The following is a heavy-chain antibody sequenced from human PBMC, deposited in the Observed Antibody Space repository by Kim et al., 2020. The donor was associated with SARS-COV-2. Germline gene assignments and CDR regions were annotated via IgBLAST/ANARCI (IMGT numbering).Heavy chain of an antibody. V-gene: IGHV1-8*01. Sequence: ASVKVSCKASGYTFTSYDINWVRQATGQGLEWMGWMNPNSGNTGDAQKFQGRVTMTRNTSISTAYMELSSLRSEDTAVYYCAIGPTVLLWFGELLRPTSYYGMDVWGQGTTVTVSS. CDR1: GYTFTSYD. CDR2: MNPNSGNT. J-gene: IGHJ6*02. CDR3: AIGPTVLLWFGELLRPTSYYGMDV. D-gene: IGHD3-10*01.